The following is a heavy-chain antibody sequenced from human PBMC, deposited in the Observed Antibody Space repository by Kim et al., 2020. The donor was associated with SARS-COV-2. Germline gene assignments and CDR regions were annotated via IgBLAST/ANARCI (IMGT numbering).Heavy chain of an antibody. CDR3: ATEGI. CDR2: FDPEDGET. J-gene: IGHJ3*02. V-gene: IGHV1-24*01. Sequence: FDPEDGETIYAQKFQGRVTMTEDTSTDTAYMELSSLRSEDTAVYYCATEGIWGQGTMVTFSS.